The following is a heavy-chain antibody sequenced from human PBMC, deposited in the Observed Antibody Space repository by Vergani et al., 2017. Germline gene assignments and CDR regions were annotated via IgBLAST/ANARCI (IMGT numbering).Heavy chain of an antibody. J-gene: IGHJ3*02. CDR1: GFTFSDFW. V-gene: IGHV3-7*01. CDR3: AKSGFVGAFET. Sequence: EVLLVESGGGLVQPGESLRLSCTASGFTFSDFWMTWVRQVPGKGLEWVANIMPDGSATMYADSLRGRFSFSRDNAKNSLHLHMSSLRVEDTAVYFCAKSGFVGAFETWGQGTMVTVSS. D-gene: IGHD6-6*01. CDR2: IMPDGSAT.